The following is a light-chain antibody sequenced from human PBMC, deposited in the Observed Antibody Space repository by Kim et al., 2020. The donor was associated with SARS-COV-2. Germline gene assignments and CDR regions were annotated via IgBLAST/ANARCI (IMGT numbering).Light chain of an antibody. CDR3: SSYTSSSTFV. Sequence: QSALTQPASVSGSPGQSITISCTGTSSDVGGYNYVSWYQQHPGKAPKLMIYDVSKRPSGVSNRFSVSKSGNTASLTISGLQAEDEADYYCSSYTSSSTFVFGGGTQLTVL. CDR1: SSDVGGYNY. CDR2: DVS. V-gene: IGLV2-14*01. J-gene: IGLJ2*01.